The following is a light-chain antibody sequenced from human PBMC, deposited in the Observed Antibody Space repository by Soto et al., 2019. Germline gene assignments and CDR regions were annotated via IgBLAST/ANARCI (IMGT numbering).Light chain of an antibody. Sequence: DIVMTQSPDSLAVSLGERATINCESSQSVLYSSNNKNYLAWYQQKTGQPPKLLIYWASTRESGVPDRFSGSGSGTDFTLTISSLQAEDVAVYYCQQYYSTPITFGQGTRLE. J-gene: IGKJ5*01. V-gene: IGKV4-1*01. CDR1: QSVLYSSNNKNY. CDR2: WAS. CDR3: QQYYSTPIT.